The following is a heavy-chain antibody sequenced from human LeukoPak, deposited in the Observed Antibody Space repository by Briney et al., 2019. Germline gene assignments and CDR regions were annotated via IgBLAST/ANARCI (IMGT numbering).Heavy chain of an antibody. Sequence: ASVKVSCKGSGYTFSSYGLSWVRQAPGQGLEWMGWINAYNGHANYAQKFQGRVTMTTDTSTSTAYMELRSLRSDDTAVYYCARVRGLYDFWSGYSHYYYYYYMDVWGKGTTVTVSS. D-gene: IGHD3-3*01. CDR2: INAYNGHA. CDR3: ARVRGLYDFWSGYSHYYYYYYMDV. J-gene: IGHJ6*03. V-gene: IGHV1-18*01. CDR1: GYTFSSYG.